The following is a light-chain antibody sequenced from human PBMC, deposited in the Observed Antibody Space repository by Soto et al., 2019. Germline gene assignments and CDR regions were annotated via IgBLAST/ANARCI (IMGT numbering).Light chain of an antibody. J-gene: IGKJ1*01. CDR1: QPISDY. V-gene: IGKV1-39*01. CDR2: TTS. Sequence: DIQMTQSPSSLSASVGDRVTITFRTSQPISDYLNWYQQKPGKAPTLVIYTTSNLQSGVPSRFSGSGSATHFTLTISSLQPEDFATYYCQQHYNTPRTFGQGTKVEIK. CDR3: QQHYNTPRT.